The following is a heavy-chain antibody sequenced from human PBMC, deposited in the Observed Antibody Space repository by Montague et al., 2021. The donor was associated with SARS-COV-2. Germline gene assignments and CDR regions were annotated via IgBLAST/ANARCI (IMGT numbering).Heavy chain of an antibody. J-gene: IGHJ3*02. CDR1: GFTFINEE. D-gene: IGHD5-12*01. CDR3: ARDQGGYGTFDI. CDR2: ISGSGSKT. V-gene: IGHV3-48*03. Sequence: SLRLSCAASGFTFINEEMNWVRQAPGEGLEWVSHISGSGSKTYYAESVKGRFTISRDTANNSVYLQMKFLGAEDTAVYYCARDQGGYGTFDIWGQGTMVTVSS.